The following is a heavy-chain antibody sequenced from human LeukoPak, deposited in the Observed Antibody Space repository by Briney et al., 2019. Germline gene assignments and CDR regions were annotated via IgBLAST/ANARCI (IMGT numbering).Heavy chain of an antibody. Sequence: GASVTVSFKAAGYTFTSYAMHWVRQAPRQRGEWMGWINAGNGNTKYSQKFQRRVTITRDTSASTAYMELSSLRSEDAGVYYCALIGIAVALWLDYWGQGTLVTVSS. V-gene: IGHV1-3*01. CDR2: INAGNGNT. CDR3: ALIGIAVALWLDY. CDR1: GYTFTSYA. J-gene: IGHJ4*02. D-gene: IGHD6-19*01.